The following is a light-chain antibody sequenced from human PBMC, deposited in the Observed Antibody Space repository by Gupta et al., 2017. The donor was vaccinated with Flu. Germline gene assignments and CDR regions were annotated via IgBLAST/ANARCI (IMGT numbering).Light chain of an antibody. CDR1: QGITNY. CDR2: GAS. CDR3: QKYNGAPPT. Sequence: GDIVTITCRASQGITNYLAWYQQKPGKVPKLLIYGASTLHSGVPSRFGGSGSGTDFTLTIYSLQPEDVATYYCQKYNGAPPTFGPGTKVDIK. V-gene: IGKV1-27*01. J-gene: IGKJ3*01.